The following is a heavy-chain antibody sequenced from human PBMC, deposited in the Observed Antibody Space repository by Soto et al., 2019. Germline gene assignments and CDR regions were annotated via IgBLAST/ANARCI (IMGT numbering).Heavy chain of an antibody. D-gene: IGHD2-15*01. CDR1: GYTFTSYD. J-gene: IGHJ4*02. CDR3: ARGSVVVVAARLDY. Sequence: QVQLVQSGAEVKKPGASVKVSCKASGYTFTSYDINWVRQATGQGLEWMGWMNPNSGNTGYAQKFQGRVTMTRNTSLSTAYMELSSLRSEDTAVYYCARGSVVVVAARLDYWGQGTLVTVSS. CDR2: MNPNSGNT. V-gene: IGHV1-8*01.